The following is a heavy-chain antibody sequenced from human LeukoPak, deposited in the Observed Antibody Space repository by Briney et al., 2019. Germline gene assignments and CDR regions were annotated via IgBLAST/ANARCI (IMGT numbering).Heavy chain of an antibody. V-gene: IGHV3-23*01. D-gene: IGHD3-22*01. CDR1: GFTFSRYA. CDR2: ISGSGGST. CDR3: IRREDYYDSSGYYYYFDY. Sequence: GGSLRLSCAASGFTFSRYAMTWVRQAPGKGLEWVSAISGSGGSTYYADSVKGRFTISRDNSKNTLYLQMNSLSAEDTAVYYCIRREDYYDSSGYYYYFDYWGQGTLVTVSS. J-gene: IGHJ4*02.